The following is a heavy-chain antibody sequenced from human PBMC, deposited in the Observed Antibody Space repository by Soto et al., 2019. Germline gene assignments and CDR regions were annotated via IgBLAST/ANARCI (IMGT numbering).Heavy chain of an antibody. J-gene: IGHJ6*03. V-gene: IGHV4-39*01. CDR1: GGSISSSSYY. Sequence: QLQLQESGPGLVKPSETLSLTCTVSGGSISSSSYYWGWIRQPPGKGLEWIGSIYYSGSTYYNPSLQSRVTRSVDTSKNQFSLKLSSVTAADTAVYYCARHLDYYGSGSYYYYYYYYMDVWGKGTTVTVSS. D-gene: IGHD3-10*01. CDR2: IYYSGST. CDR3: ARHLDYYGSGSYYYYYYYYMDV.